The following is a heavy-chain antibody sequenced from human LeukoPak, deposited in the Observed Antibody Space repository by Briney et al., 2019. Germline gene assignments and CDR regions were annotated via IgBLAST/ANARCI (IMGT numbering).Heavy chain of an antibody. J-gene: IGHJ5*02. CDR1: GYSFTSYW. CDR2: IYPGDSDT. Sequence: GESLKISCKCSGYSFTSYWIGWVRQMPGKGLEWMGIIYPGDSDTRYSPSFQGQVTISADKSISTAYLQWSSLKASDTAMYYCATLGRTTVTPLVHWGQGTLVTVSS. D-gene: IGHD4-17*01. CDR3: ATLGRTTVTPLVH. V-gene: IGHV5-51*01.